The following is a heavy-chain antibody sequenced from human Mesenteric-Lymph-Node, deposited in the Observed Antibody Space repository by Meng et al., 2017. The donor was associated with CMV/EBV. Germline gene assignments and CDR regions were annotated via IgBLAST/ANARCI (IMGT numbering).Heavy chain of an antibody. Sequence: LGLSCASSGLTLRSSAMTWVRQPPGKGLEWVSTISDSAGRTYYADSVKGRFTISRDNSKNTLYLQMNSLRAEDTAVYYCAKDRLEWQDWGQGTLVTVSS. J-gene: IGHJ4*02. CDR2: ISDSAGRT. CDR1: GLTLRSSA. CDR3: AKDRLEWQD. V-gene: IGHV3-23*01. D-gene: IGHD3-3*01.